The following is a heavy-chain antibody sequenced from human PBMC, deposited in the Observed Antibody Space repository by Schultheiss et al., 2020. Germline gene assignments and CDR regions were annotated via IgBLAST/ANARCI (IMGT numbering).Heavy chain of an antibody. Sequence: SETLSLTCTVSGGSISSYYWGWIRQPPGKGLEWIGSIYHSGSTYYNPSLKSRVTMSVDTSKNQFSLNLSSVTASDTAVYYCARSRSSGSSYAAFDIWGQGTMVTVSS. V-gene: IGHV4-39*07. CDR1: GGSISSYY. CDR3: ARSRSSGSSYAAFDI. D-gene: IGHD3-10*01. CDR2: IYHSGST. J-gene: IGHJ3*02.